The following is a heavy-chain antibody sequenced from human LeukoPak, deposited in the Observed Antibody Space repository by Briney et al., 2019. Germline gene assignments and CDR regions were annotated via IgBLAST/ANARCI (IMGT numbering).Heavy chain of an antibody. Sequence: TSETLSLTCTVSGGSISSYYWSWIRQPPGKGLEWIGEINHSGSTNYNPSLKSRVTISVDTSKNQFSLKLSSVTAADTAVYYCARGNPQWLARASTIDYWGQGTLVTVSS. D-gene: IGHD6-19*01. V-gene: IGHV4-34*01. CDR2: INHSGST. CDR3: ARGNPQWLARASTIDY. J-gene: IGHJ4*02. CDR1: GGSISSYY.